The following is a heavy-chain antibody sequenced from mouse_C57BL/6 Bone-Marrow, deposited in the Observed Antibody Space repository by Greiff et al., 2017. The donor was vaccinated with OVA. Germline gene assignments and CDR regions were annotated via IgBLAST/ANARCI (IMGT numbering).Heavy chain of an antibody. CDR3: ARDGRHGV. CDR1: GYTFTSYW. D-gene: IGHD3-1*01. CDR2: INPSRGYT. V-gene: IGHV1-7*01. J-gene: IGHJ1*03. Sequence: QVQLKEPGAELAKPGASVKLSCKASGYTFTSYWMHWVTQRPGQGLEWIGYINPSRGYTKYNQKFKDKATLTAEKSSSPAYMQLSSLTYEDSAVYYLARDGRHGVWGTGTTVTVSS.